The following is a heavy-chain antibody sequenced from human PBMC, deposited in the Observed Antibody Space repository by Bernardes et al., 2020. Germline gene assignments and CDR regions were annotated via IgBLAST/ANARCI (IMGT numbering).Heavy chain of an antibody. CDR2: ISYDGSNK. J-gene: IGHJ6*02. CDR3: AKDGSLWRDLRYCGSTTCPYGMDV. CDR1: GFTFSSYG. Sequence: GGSLRLSCAASGFTFSSYGMYWVRQAPGKGLEWVAVISYDGSNKYYADSVKGRFTISRDNSKNTQYLQMNSLRAEDTAVYYCAKDGSLWRDLRYCGSTTCPYGMDVWGQGTTVTVSS. D-gene: IGHD2-2*01. V-gene: IGHV3-30*18.